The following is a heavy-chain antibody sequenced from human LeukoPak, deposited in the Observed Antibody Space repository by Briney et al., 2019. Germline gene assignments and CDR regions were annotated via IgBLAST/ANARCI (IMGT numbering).Heavy chain of an antibody. CDR1: RFTFSSYA. Sequence: GGSLRLSCAASRFTFSSYAMSWVRQAPGKGLEWVSAISSSGGSTYYADSVKGRFTISRDNSKNTLYLQMNSLRAEDTAVYYCATHYDILTGYYSPFEYWGQGTLVTVSS. J-gene: IGHJ4*02. CDR3: ATHYDILTGYYSPFEY. V-gene: IGHV3-23*01. D-gene: IGHD3-9*01. CDR2: ISSSGGST.